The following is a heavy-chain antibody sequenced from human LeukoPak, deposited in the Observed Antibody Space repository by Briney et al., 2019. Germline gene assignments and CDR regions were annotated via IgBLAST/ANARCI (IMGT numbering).Heavy chain of an antibody. D-gene: IGHD5-24*01. J-gene: IGHJ4*02. CDR2: INHSGST. V-gene: IGHV4-34*01. CDR1: GGSFSGYY. Sequence: SETLSLTCAVYGGSFSGYYWSWIRQPPGKGLEWIGEINHSGSTNYNPSLKSRVTISVDTSKNQFSLKLSSVTAADTAVYYCARGEMATIIEDYWGQGTLVTVSS. CDR3: ARGEMATIIEDY.